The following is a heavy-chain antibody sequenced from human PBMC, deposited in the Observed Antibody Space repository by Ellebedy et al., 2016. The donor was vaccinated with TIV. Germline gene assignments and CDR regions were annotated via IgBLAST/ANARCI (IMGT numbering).Heavy chain of an antibody. CDR3: ARLRAMTTVTTRAFAFDY. J-gene: IGHJ4*02. Sequence: ASVTVSCXASGYTFTGYYMHWVRQAPGQGLEWMGWINPNSGGTNYAQKFQGRVTMTRDTSISTAYMELSRLRSDDTAVYYCARLRAMTTVTTRAFAFDYWGQGTLVTVSS. CDR2: INPNSGGT. V-gene: IGHV1-2*02. CDR1: GYTFTGYY. D-gene: IGHD4-17*01.